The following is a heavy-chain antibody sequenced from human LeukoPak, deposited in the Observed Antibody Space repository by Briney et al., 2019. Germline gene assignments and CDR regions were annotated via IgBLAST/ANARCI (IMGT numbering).Heavy chain of an antibody. Sequence: SVKVSCKASGFTFTSSAMQWVRQARGQRLEWIGWIVVGSGNTNYAQKFQERVTITRDMSTSTAYMELSSLRSEDTAVYYCAALGIAAAGTTSEYFQHWGQGTLVTVSS. V-gene: IGHV1-58*02. J-gene: IGHJ1*01. CDR3: AALGIAAAGTTSEYFQH. CDR2: IVVGSGNT. CDR1: GFTFTSSA. D-gene: IGHD6-13*01.